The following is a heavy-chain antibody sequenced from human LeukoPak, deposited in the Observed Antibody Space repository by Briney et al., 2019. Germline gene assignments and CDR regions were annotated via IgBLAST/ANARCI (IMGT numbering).Heavy chain of an antibody. D-gene: IGHD1-26*01. CDR1: GYTFTSYD. CDR2: MNPNSGDT. Sequence: ASVKVSCKASGYTFTSYDINWVRQATGQGLEWMGWMNPNSGDTGYAQNFQGRVTMTRDTSINTAYMELSSLRSEDTAVYYCAKDYEPLVGVHRWGDWFDPWGQGTLVTVSS. J-gene: IGHJ5*02. CDR3: AKDYEPLVGVHRWGDWFDP. V-gene: IGHV1-8*01.